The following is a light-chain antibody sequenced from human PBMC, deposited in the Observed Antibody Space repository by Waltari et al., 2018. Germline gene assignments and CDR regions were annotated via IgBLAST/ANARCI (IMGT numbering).Light chain of an antibody. V-gene: IGLV1-44*01. Sequence: QSVLSQPPSASGTPGQRVTISCAGRASNIGANVVKWYQQVPGKAPKLPIYRNDLRPSGFPDPFSGSKAGTSASLAISGLQSEDEADYYCATWDESPSGHWVFGGGTKVTVL. J-gene: IGLJ3*02. CDR2: RND. CDR1: ASNIGANV. CDR3: ATWDESPSGHWV.